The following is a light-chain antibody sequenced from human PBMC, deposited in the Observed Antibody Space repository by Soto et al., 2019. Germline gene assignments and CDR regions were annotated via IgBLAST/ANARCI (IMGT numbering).Light chain of an antibody. V-gene: IGKV1-5*03. CDR3: QQYVSSPWT. CDR1: QSISSW. CDR2: KAS. Sequence: DIQMTQSPSTLSASVGDRVTITCRASQSISSWLAWYQQKPGKTHKLLIFKASILEYGVPSRFSGSGSETEFTLNISSLQPDDFATYYSQQYVSSPWTFGQGIEVEIK. J-gene: IGKJ1*01.